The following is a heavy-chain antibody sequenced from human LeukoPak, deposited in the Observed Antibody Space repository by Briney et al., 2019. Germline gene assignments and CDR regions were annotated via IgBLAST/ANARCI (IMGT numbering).Heavy chain of an antibody. D-gene: IGHD6-19*01. CDR1: GESFSDYF. V-gene: IGHV4-34*01. CDR2: INHSGST. Sequence: SETLSLTCAVYGESFSDYFWSWIRQPPGKGLEWIGEINHSGSTNYNPSLKSRVSMSVDTSKDQFSLRLNSVTAADTAVYYCARGHIIRQWLVHNWFDPWGQGNLVTVSS. J-gene: IGHJ5*02. CDR3: ARGHIIRQWLVHNWFDP.